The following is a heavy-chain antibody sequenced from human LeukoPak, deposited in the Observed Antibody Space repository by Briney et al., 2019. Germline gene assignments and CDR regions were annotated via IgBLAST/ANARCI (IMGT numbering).Heavy chain of an antibody. V-gene: IGHV3-30*18. D-gene: IGHD4-17*01. CDR3: AKDSDYGNWFDP. J-gene: IGHJ5*02. CDR2: ISYDGSNK. Sequence: GGSLRLSCAASGFTFSSYGMHWVRQAPGKGLEWVAVISYDGSNKYYADSVKGRFTISRDNSKNTLYLQMNSLRAEDTAVYYCAKDSDYGNWFDPWGQGTLVTVSS. CDR1: GFTFSSYG.